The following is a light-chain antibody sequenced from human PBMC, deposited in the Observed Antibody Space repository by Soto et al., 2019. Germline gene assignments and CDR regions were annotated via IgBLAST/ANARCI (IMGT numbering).Light chain of an antibody. J-gene: IGKJ5*01. CDR2: GAS. V-gene: IGKV3-20*01. CDR1: QSVSSSY. Sequence: EIVLPQAPGARSWSQGERATLSCRASQSVSSSYLAWYHQTPGNAPSLLTHGASNSATGIPDRFSGSGSGTDFTLTISSLQSEDFAVYYCQPYNTWPLITFGPGTRLEIK. CDR3: QPYNTWPLIT.